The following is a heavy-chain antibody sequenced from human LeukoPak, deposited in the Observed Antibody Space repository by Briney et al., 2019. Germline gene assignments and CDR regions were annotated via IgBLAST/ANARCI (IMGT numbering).Heavy chain of an antibody. CDR2: INWNGGST. V-gene: IGHV3-20*04. CDR1: GFTFDDYG. Sequence: GGSLRLSCAASGFTFDDYGMSWVRQAPGKGLEWVSGINWNGGSTGYADSVKGRFTISRDNAKNSLYLQMNSLRAEDTALYYCARGSKREVGAPPYYYYYYMDVWGKGTTVTVSS. J-gene: IGHJ6*03. D-gene: IGHD1-26*01. CDR3: ARGSKREVGAPPYYYYYYMDV.